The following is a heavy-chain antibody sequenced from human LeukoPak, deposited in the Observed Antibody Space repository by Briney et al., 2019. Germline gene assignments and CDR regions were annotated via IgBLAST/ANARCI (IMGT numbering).Heavy chain of an antibody. J-gene: IGHJ3*02. CDR1: GDSISSSY. D-gene: IGHD2-2*01. CDR2: IYSSGST. V-gene: IGHV4-4*07. Sequence: PSETLSLTCTVFGDSISSSYWSWIRQSPGKGLEWIGRIYSSGSTIYNPSLKSRVTMSVDTSTNQISLRLTSVTAADTAMYYCARKLASSTLKAGAFDIWGQGTMVTVSS. CDR3: ARKLASSTLKAGAFDI.